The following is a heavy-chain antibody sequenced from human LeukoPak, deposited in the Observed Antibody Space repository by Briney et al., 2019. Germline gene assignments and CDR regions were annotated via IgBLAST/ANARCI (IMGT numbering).Heavy chain of an antibody. CDR1: GGSISSYY. Sequence: SEALSLTCTVSGGSISSYYWSWIRQPPGKELEWIGYIYYSGSTNYSPSLKSRVTISVDTSKNQFSLKLSSVTAADTAVYYCARDSASEDDNYYYGMDVWGQGTTVTVSS. J-gene: IGHJ6*02. D-gene: IGHD3-22*01. CDR3: ARDSASEDDNYYYGMDV. V-gene: IGHV4-59*01. CDR2: IYYSGST.